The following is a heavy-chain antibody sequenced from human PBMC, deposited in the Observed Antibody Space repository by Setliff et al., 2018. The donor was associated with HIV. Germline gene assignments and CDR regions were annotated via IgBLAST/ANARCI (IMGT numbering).Heavy chain of an antibody. CDR1: GYTFTAYH. Sequence: ASVKVSCKASGYTFTAYHMHWVRQAPGQGLEWMGWINLNSGGTSYAQKFQGRVTMTRDTSINTGYMELSRLRSDDTAVYYCASAVAGTPFDYWGQGALVTGSS. D-gene: IGHD6-19*01. CDR3: ASAVAGTPFDY. V-gene: IGHV1-2*02. CDR2: INLNSGGT. J-gene: IGHJ4*02.